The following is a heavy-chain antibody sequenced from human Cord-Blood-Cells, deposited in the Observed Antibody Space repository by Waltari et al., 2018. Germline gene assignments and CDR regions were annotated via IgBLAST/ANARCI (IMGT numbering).Heavy chain of an antibody. J-gene: IGHJ6*02. V-gene: IGHV4-38-2*01. CDR2: IYHSGST. CDR1: GYSISSGYY. CDR3: ATKYGSGSYYYYYGMDV. Sequence: QVQLQESGPGLVKPSETLSLTCAVSGYSISSGYYWGWLRQSPGKGLEWIWSIYHSGSTYYNPSLKSRVTISVDTSKNQFSLKLSSVTAADTAVYYCATKYGSGSYYYYYGMDVWGQGTTVTVSS. D-gene: IGHD3-10*01.